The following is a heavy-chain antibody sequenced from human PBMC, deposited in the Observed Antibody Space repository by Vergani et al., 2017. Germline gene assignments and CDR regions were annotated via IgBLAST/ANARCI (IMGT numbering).Heavy chain of an antibody. J-gene: IGHJ4*02. CDR1: GFTFTNYY. Sequence: QVQLVQSGAEVKKPGASVKVSCKASGFTFTNYYIHWVRQAPGQGLEWVGIINTSDGGSSYGQKFQGRVSMTRDASTSTVYMELSSLRSEDTAIYYCARGDYGILTGYRYWGQGTLVTVSA. D-gene: IGHD3-9*01. V-gene: IGHV1-46*03. CDR2: INTSDGGS. CDR3: ARGDYGILTGYRY.